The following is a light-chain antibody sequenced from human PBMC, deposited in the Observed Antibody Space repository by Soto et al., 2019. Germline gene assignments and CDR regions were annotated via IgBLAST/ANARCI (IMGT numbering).Light chain of an antibody. J-gene: IGKJ5*01. V-gene: IGKV3-11*01. CDR3: XXRSXWPPVIT. CDR2: DAS. Sequence: EIVLTQSPATLSLSPGERVTLSCRASQSFSSYLAWYQQKPGQAPRLLIYDASKRATGIPARFSGRGSGTEFTLTISSLEPEDFXXYYXXXRSXWPPVITFGQGTRLEIK. CDR1: QSFSSY.